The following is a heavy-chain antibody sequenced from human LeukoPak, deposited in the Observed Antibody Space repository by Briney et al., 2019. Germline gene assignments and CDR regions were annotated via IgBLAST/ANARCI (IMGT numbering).Heavy chain of an antibody. CDR2: VSYDGGTK. D-gene: IGHD4-17*01. V-gene: IGHV3-30*03. CDR3: ARDPIVGYGDYFDY. CDR1: GFTFSSYW. J-gene: IGHJ4*02. Sequence: GGSLRLSCAASGFTFSSYWMSWVRQAPGKGLEWVAVVSYDGGTKYYANSVRGRFTISRDNFKNTLYLEMNSLRTEDTAVYYCARDPIVGYGDYFDYWGQGSLVTVSS.